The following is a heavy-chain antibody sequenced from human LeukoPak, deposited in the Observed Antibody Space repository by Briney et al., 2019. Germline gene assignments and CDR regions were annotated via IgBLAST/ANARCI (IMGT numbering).Heavy chain of an antibody. CDR2: ISGSGGST. CDR3: AKPEDRSITIFGVAPDYYMDV. J-gene: IGHJ6*03. CDR1: GFTFSSYA. D-gene: IGHD3-3*01. Sequence: PGGSLRLSCAASGFTFSSYAMSWVRQAPGKGLEWVSAISGSGGSTYYADSVKGRFTISRDNSKNTLYLQMNSLRAEDTAVYYCAKPEDRSITIFGVAPDYYMDVWGKGTTVTVSS. V-gene: IGHV3-23*01.